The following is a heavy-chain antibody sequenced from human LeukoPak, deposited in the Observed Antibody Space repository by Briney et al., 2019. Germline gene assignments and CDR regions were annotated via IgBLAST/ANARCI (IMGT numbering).Heavy chain of an antibody. Sequence: SETLSLTRTVSGGSISSYYWSWIRQPPGKGLEWIGYIYYSGSTNYNPSLKSRVTISVDTSKNQFSLKLSSVTAADTAVYYCARSTAALVMIFDYWGQGTLVTVSS. CDR1: GGSISSYY. D-gene: IGHD6-6*01. CDR3: ARSTAALVMIFDY. V-gene: IGHV4-59*01. CDR2: IYYSGST. J-gene: IGHJ4*02.